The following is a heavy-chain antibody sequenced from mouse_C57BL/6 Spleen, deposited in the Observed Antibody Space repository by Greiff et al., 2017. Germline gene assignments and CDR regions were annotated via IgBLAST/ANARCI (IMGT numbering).Heavy chain of an antibody. J-gene: IGHJ3*01. CDR1: GYSFTDYN. CDR3: ASKTYYGSSTGFAY. CDR2: INPNYGTT. Sequence: EVQLQQSGPELVKPGASVKISCKASGYSFTDYNMNWVKQSNGKSLEWIGVINPNYGTTSYNQKFKGKATLTVDQSSRTAYMQLNSLTSEDSAVYYCASKTYYGSSTGFAYWGQGTLVTVSA. V-gene: IGHV1-39*01. D-gene: IGHD1-1*01.